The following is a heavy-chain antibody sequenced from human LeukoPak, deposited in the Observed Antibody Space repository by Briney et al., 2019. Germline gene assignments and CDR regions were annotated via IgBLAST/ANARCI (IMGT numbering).Heavy chain of an antibody. Sequence: SETLSLTCTVSGASISSGGYYWSWIRQPPGKGLEWIGYIYHSGSTYYNPSLKSRVTISVDRSKNQFSLKLSSVTAADTAVYYCARHSQQLVRIWDYWGQGTLVTVSS. V-gene: IGHV4-30-2*01. CDR1: GASISSGGYY. CDR2: IYHSGST. CDR3: ARHSQQLVRIWDY. D-gene: IGHD6-13*01. J-gene: IGHJ4*02.